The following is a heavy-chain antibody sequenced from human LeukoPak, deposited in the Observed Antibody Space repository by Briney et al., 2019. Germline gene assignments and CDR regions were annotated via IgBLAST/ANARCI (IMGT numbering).Heavy chain of an antibody. D-gene: IGHD3-10*01. CDR1: GFSFNTYT. J-gene: IGHJ4*02. V-gene: IGHV3-21*01. CDR3: ARSFTALRGGL. Sequence: GGSLRLSCTASGFSFNTYTMNWVRQPPGKGLEWVSGITATSNYMWYADSVKGRFTISRDNAQNTLYLQMDSLRGEDTAVCYCARSFTALRGGLWGQGTLVIVSS. CDR2: ITATSNYM.